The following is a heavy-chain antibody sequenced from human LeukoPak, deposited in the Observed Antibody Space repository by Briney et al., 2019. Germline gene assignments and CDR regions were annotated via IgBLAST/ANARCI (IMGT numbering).Heavy chain of an antibody. J-gene: IGHJ3*02. CDR1: GFSFSTYA. D-gene: IGHD1-26*01. CDR2: ISTTSSYI. CDR3: ARGGIITSYAFEI. V-gene: IGHV3-21*01. Sequence: PGGSLRLTCAASGFSFSTYAISWVRQAPWKGLEWVSCISTTSSYIFYADSVRGRFTISRDNAKNSLYLQMDSLRAEDTAVYYCARGGIITSYAFEIWGQGTMVTVSS.